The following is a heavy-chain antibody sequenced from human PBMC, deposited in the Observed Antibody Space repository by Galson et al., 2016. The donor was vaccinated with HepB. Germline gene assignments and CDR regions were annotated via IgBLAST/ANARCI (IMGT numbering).Heavy chain of an antibody. CDR1: GDSISSNKYY. CDR2: MYYSGIT. J-gene: IGHJ4*03. V-gene: IGHV4-39*01. Sequence: SETLSLTCTVSGDSISSNKYYWGWIRQPPGKGLEWIGSMYYSGITHYNPSLKSRVTISVDTSKNQFSLKLSSVTAADTAVYYCASSLGRRYFDYWGQGTTITVSS. CDR3: ASSLGRRYFDY.